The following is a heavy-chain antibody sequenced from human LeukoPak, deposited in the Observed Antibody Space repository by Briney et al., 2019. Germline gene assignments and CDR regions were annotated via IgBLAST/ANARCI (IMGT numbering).Heavy chain of an antibody. V-gene: IGHV4-59*08. D-gene: IGHD6-19*01. J-gene: IGHJ4*02. Sequence: KPSETLSLTCSVSGGSTSSYYWSWIRQPPGKGLEWIGYISDSGSTNYNPSLKSRVTMSVDTSRNQFSLKLSSVTAADTAVYYCATIAAYGGGWYTITYWGQGTLVTASS. CDR3: ATIAAYGGGWYTITY. CDR2: ISDSGST. CDR1: GGSTSSYY.